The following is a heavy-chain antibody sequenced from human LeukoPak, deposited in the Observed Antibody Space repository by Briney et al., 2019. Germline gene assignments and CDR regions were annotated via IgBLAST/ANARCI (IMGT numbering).Heavy chain of an antibody. CDR1: GFTFSSYA. Sequence: SGGSLRLSCAASGFTFSSYAMSWVRQAPGKGLEWVANIKQDGTEKYYVDSVKGRFTISRDNAKNSLYLQMNSLRAEDTALYYCAREWSYDSSGYYPFYWGQGTLVTVSS. CDR2: IKQDGTEK. CDR3: AREWSYDSSGYYPFY. V-gene: IGHV3-7*01. D-gene: IGHD3-22*01. J-gene: IGHJ4*02.